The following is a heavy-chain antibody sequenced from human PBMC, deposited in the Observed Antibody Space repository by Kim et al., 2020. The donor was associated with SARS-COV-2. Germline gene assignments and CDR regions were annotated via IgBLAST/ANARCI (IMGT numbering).Heavy chain of an antibody. Sequence: GGSLRLSCAASGFTFSSYGMHWVRQAPGKGLEWVAVIWYDGSNKYYADSVKGRFTISRDNSKNTLYLQMNSLRAEDTAVYYCARDFGGDGREAFDIWGQGTMVTVSS. V-gene: IGHV3-33*08. CDR1: GFTFSSYG. D-gene: IGHD2-21*02. CDR3: ARDFGGDGREAFDI. CDR2: IWYDGSNK. J-gene: IGHJ3*02.